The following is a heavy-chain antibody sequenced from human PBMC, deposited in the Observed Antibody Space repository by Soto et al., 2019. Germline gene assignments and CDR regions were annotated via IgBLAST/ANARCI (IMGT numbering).Heavy chain of an antibody. Sequence: ASVKRSCNAAGYTFTTCPIIWVRQAPGQGLEWMGWINTYSGDTNYAQNFQGRVTMTTDTSTSTAYMDLRSLSSDDTAVYYCARVVNGMTGGDYWGQGTLVTVSS. V-gene: IGHV1-18*01. CDR3: ARVVNGMTGGDY. CDR1: GYTFTTCP. CDR2: INTYSGDT. D-gene: IGHD1-1*01. J-gene: IGHJ4*02.